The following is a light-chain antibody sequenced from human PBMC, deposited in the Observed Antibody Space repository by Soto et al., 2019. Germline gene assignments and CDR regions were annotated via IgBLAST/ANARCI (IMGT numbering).Light chain of an antibody. Sequence: QSALTQPASVSGSPGQSITISCTGISSDVGDSNYVSWYQQYPGKAPKLLIYEVTNRPSGVSDRVSGSKSGDTAALSISGLQAEDEAEYYCNSYTKHIPWVFGGGTKLTVL. CDR2: EVT. V-gene: IGLV2-14*01. CDR3: NSYTKHIPWV. J-gene: IGLJ3*02. CDR1: SSDVGDSNY.